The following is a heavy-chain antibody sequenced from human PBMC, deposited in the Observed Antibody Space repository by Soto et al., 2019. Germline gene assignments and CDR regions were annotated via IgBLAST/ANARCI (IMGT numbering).Heavy chain of an antibody. CDR3: ARDSVPERIVGAPWAY. CDR1: GFTFSSYG. J-gene: IGHJ4*02. V-gene: IGHV3-33*01. Sequence: QVQLVESGGGVVQPGRSLRLSCAASGFTFSSYGMHWVRQAPGKGLEWVAVIWDDGSNKYYADSVKGRFTISRDNSKNTVYLQMNSLRAEDTAVYYCARDSVPERIVGAPWAYWGQGTLVTVSS. CDR2: IWDDGSNK. D-gene: IGHD1-26*01.